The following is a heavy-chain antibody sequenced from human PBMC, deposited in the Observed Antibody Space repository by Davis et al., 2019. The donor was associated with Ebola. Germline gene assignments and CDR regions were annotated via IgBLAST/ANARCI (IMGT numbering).Heavy chain of an antibody. D-gene: IGHD5-24*01. CDR1: GFAFTRHS. CDR3: ARDAEDGSGNWFFDF. Sequence: GESLKISCAASGFAFTRHSMNWVRQAPGKVLEWIAFISSGGDDRYYADSVRGRFTVSRDNAKYSLFLQLNSLKDEDTAQYYCARDAEDGSGNWFFDFRDRGALVTVSS. CDR2: ISSGGDDR. J-gene: IGHJ2*01. V-gene: IGHV3-21*06.